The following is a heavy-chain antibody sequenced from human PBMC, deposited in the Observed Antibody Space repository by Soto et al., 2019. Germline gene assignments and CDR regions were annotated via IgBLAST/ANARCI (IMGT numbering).Heavy chain of an antibody. V-gene: IGHV4-61*01. J-gene: IGHJ4*02. CDR2: IYYSGST. CDR3: ASQAYGSGSYYGREFDY. Sequence: SETLSLTCTVSGGSVSSGSYYWSWIRQPPGKGLEWIGYIYYSGSTNYNPSLKSRVTISVDTSKNQFSLKLSSVTAADTAVYYCASQAYGSGSYYGREFDYWGQGTLVTVSS. D-gene: IGHD3-10*01. CDR1: GGSVSSGSYY.